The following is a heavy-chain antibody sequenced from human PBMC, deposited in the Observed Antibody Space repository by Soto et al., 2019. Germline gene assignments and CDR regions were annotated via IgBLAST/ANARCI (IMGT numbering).Heavy chain of an antibody. J-gene: IGHJ4*02. CDR2: NVVGSGNT. CDR3: GAEPYFYYRSGYAVDY. Sequence: SVKFSGKASGFTFTSSAVQWVLQARGQRLEGIGWNVVGSGNTNYAQKFQERVTITRDMSTSTAYMEVSSLRSEDTAVYYCGAEPYFYYRSGYAVDYWGQGTLVTVSS. CDR1: GFTFTSSA. D-gene: IGHD3-22*01. V-gene: IGHV1-58*01.